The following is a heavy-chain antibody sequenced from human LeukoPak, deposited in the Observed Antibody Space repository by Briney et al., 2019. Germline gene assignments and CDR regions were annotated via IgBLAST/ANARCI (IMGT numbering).Heavy chain of an antibody. CDR1: GFTFSNYA. CDR3: AKTLVAVGPTHFDY. V-gene: IGHV3-23*01. CDR2: ISGGGGST. Sequence: PGGSLRLSCAASGFTFSNYAMSWVRQAPGKGLEWVSAISGGGGSTYFADSVRGRFTISRDNSENTAYLQMNSLTGEDTDVYYCAKTLVAVGPTHFDYWGQGTLVSVSS. D-gene: IGHD2-15*01. J-gene: IGHJ4*02.